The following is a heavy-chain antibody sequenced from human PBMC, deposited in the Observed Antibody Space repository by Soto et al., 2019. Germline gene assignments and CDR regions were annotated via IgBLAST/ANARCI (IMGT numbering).Heavy chain of an antibody. D-gene: IGHD2-2*01. V-gene: IGHV1-46*01. J-gene: IGHJ5*02. CDR1: GYTITSYY. CDR3: ARWDIVLVPAAMVWFDP. CDR2: INPSGGST. Sequence: GASVKVSCKASGYTITSYYMHWVRQAPGQGLEWMGIINPSGGSTSYAQKFQGRVTMTRDTSTSTAYMELRSLRSDDTAVYYCARWDIVLVPAAMVWFDPWGQGTLVTVSS.